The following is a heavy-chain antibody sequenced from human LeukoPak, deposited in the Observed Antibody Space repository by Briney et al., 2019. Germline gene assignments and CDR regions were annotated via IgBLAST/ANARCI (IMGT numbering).Heavy chain of an antibody. CDR3: AREAVAGHNWFDP. J-gene: IGHJ5*02. Sequence: ASVKVSCKASGYTFTSYYMHWVRQAPGQGLEWMGIINPSGGSTSYAQKFQGRVTMTRDTSTSTAYMELSSLRSEDTAMYYCAREAVAGHNWFDPWGQGTLVTVSS. V-gene: IGHV1-46*01. CDR2: INPSGGST. CDR1: GYTFTSYY. D-gene: IGHD6-19*01.